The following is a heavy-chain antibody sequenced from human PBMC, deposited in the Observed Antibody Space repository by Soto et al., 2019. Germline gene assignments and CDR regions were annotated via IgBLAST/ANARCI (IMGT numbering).Heavy chain of an antibody. CDR1: GGSFSGYY. CDR2: INHSGST. V-gene: IGHV4-34*01. Sequence: SETLSLTCAVYGGSFSGYYWSWIRQPPEKGLEWIGEINHSGSTNYNPSLKSRVTISVDTSKNQFSLKLSSVTAADTAVYYCARSTDIVATTTYYFDYWGQGTLVTVSS. J-gene: IGHJ4*02. D-gene: IGHD5-12*01. CDR3: ARSTDIVATTTYYFDY.